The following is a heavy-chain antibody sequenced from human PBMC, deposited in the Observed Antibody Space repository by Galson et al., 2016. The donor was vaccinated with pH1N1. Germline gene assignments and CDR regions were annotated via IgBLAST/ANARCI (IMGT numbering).Heavy chain of an antibody. V-gene: IGHV4-34*01. CDR3: ARRKVVSPSRGLWFDP. CDR2: ISHRGGS. D-gene: IGHD2-21*02. CDR1: SESFSGYF. J-gene: IGHJ5*02. Sequence: TLSLTCAVSSESFSGYFWSWIRQPPGQGLGWIGDISHRGGSMYNPSLNSRVTISLDTVKNLFSLKLISVTAADTAVYFCARRKVVSPSRGLWFDPWGQGTLVTVSS.